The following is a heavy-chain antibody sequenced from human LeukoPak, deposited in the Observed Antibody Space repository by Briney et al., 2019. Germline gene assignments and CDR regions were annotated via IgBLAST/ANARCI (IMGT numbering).Heavy chain of an antibody. Sequence: ASVKVSCKASGYTFTGYYMHWVRQAPGQGLEWMGWINPNSGGTNYAQKLQGRVTMTIDTSTSTAYMELRSLRSDDTAVYYCARDYYYDSSGYYLTFDYWGQGTLVTVSS. CDR3: ARDYYYDSSGYYLTFDY. CDR2: INPNSGGT. V-gene: IGHV1-2*02. D-gene: IGHD3-22*01. CDR1: GYTFTGYY. J-gene: IGHJ4*02.